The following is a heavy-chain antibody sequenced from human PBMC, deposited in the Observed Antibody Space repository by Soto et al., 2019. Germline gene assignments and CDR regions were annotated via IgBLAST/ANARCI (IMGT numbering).Heavy chain of an antibody. V-gene: IGHV3-74*01. J-gene: IGHJ6*02. CDR2: INSDGSTS. CDR3: VRDRDTYGSGFLDV. Sequence: EVQLVESGGGLVQPGGSLRLSCAVSGFTFSTYWMHWVHQAPGKGLVWVSRINSDGSTSTYADSVKGRFTISRDNAKNTLYLQMNSLRGEDTAVYYCVRDRDTYGSGFLDVWGQGTTVTVSS. CDR1: GFTFSTYW. D-gene: IGHD3-10*01.